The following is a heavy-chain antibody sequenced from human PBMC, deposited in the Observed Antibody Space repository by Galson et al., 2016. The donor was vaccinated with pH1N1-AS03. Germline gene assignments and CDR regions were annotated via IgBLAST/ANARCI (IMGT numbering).Heavy chain of an antibody. D-gene: IGHD3-3*01. CDR1: GDSINSGNYF. Sequence: LSLTCTVSGDSINSGNYFWSWIRQPAGKGMEWIGRVHSSGSTDYNSSLKSPVIISVDTSNNEFSLKLSSVTAADTAVYYCARDLGAGGPEDSWDPGTRVTISS. CDR3: ARDLGAGGPEDS. J-gene: IGHJ4*02. V-gene: IGHV4-61*02. CDR2: VHSSGST.